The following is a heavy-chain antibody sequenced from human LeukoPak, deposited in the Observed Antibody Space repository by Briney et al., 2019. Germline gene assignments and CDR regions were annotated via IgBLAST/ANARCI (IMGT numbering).Heavy chain of an antibody. CDR3: AKGVGYCSGGSCQQFDY. Sequence: GGSLRLSCAASGFTFSGYGMSWVRQAPGKGLKWVSAISGSGGSTYYADSMKGRITISRDNSKNTLYLQMNSLRAEDTAVYYCAKGVGYCSGGSCQQFDYWGQGTLVTVSS. CDR2: ISGSGGST. CDR1: GFTFSGYG. V-gene: IGHV3-23*01. D-gene: IGHD2-15*01. J-gene: IGHJ4*02.